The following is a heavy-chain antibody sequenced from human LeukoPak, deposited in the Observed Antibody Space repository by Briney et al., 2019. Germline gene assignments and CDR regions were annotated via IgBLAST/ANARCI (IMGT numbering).Heavy chain of an antibody. CDR3: ARPSVVGATGGGAIDY. CDR2: IYPGDSDT. CDR1: GYSFTRYW. V-gene: IGHV5-51*01. D-gene: IGHD1-26*01. J-gene: IGHJ4*02. Sequence: PGESLKISCKGSGYSFTRYWIGWVRQMPGKGLEWMGIIYPGDSDTRYSPSFQGQVTISADKSISTAYLQWSSLKASDTAMYYCARPSVVGATGGGAIDYWGQGTLVTVSS.